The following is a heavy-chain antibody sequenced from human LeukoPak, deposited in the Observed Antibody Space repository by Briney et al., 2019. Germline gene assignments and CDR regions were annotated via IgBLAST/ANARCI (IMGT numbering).Heavy chain of an antibody. CDR2: ISSDGSST. D-gene: IGHD6-13*01. J-gene: IGHJ4*02. Sequence: GGSLRLSCAASGFTFSSYWIHWVRQPPGKGLVWVSRISSDGSSTSYADSVKGRFTISRDNAKNTLYLQMNSLRAEDTAVYYCARGIYYSIAAAAPDYWGQGTLVTVSS. CDR1: GFTFSSYW. V-gene: IGHV3-74*01. CDR3: ARGIYYSIAAAAPDY.